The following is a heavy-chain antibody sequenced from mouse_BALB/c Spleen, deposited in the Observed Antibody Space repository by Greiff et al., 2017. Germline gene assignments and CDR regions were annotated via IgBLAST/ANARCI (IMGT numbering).Heavy chain of an antibody. Sequence: EVQLQQSGPGLVKPSQSLSLTCSVTGYSIPSGYYWNWIRQFPGNKLEWMGYISYDGSNNYNPSLKNRISITRDTSKNQFFLKLNSVTTEDTATYYCARDLIIYFGDWGQGTTLTVSS. V-gene: IGHV3-6*02. CDR3: ARDLIIYFGD. CDR2: ISYDGSN. J-gene: IGHJ2*01. CDR1: GYSIPSGYY. D-gene: IGHD2-4*01.